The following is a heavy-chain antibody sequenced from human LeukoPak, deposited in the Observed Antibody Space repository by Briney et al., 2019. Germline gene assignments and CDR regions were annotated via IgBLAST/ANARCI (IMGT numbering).Heavy chain of an antibody. CDR1: GFTFDDYA. D-gene: IGHD3-10*02. Sequence: GGSLRLSCAGSGFTFDDYAMHWVRQAPGKGLEWVSGISWNSGNIGYADSVKGRFTISRDNARNSLYLQMNSLRAEDTALYYCAKDRGQVVIVRGDMMSHGLRYYYGLDVWGQGTTVTVSS. J-gene: IGHJ6*02. V-gene: IGHV3-9*01. CDR2: ISWNSGNI. CDR3: AKDRGQVVIVRGDMMSHGLRYYYGLDV.